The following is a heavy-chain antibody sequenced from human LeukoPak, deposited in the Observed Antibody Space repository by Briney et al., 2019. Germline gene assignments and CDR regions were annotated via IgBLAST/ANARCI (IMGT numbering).Heavy chain of an antibody. D-gene: IGHD5/OR15-5a*01. Sequence: PGGSLRLSCAASGFTFHTYWMTWVRQAPGKGLEWVANIKEDGSDKYYADSVRGRFAISRDNAKNSLYLQMNTLTVADMALYYCARDHVSGYYAYWGQGTLVTVSS. CDR3: ARDHVSGYYAY. CDR1: GFTFHTYW. CDR2: IKEDGSDK. J-gene: IGHJ4*02. V-gene: IGHV3-7*01.